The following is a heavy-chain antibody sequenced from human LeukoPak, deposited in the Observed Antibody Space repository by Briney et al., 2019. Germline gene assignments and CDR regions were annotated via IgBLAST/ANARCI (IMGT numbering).Heavy chain of an antibody. CDR1: GDSITNSYW. J-gene: IGHJ5*02. V-gene: IGHV4-4*02. CDR3: ARHTLYCSGGSCLRTRYNWFDP. CDR2: IYYSGNT. Sequence: RASGTLSLTCAVSGDSITNSYWWTWVRQSPGKGLEWVGEIYYSGNTNYNPSLKSRVTISVATSKNQLSLKLSSVTAADTAVYYCARHTLYCSGGSCLRTRYNWFDPWGQGTLVTVSS. D-gene: IGHD2-15*01.